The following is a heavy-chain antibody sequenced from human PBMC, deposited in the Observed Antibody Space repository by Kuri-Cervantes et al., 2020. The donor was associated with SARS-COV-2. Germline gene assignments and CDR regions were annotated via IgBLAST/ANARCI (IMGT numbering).Heavy chain of an antibody. Sequence: GGSLRLSCAASGFTFSSYEMNWVRQPPGKGLEWVSYISSSGSTIYYADSVKGRFTISRDNSKNTPYLQMNSLRAEDTAVYYCARDGGGQWLSPRYYFDYWGQGTLVTVSS. CDR3: ARDGGGQWLSPRYYFDY. D-gene: IGHD6-19*01. CDR2: ISSSGSTI. V-gene: IGHV3-48*03. J-gene: IGHJ4*02. CDR1: GFTFSSYE.